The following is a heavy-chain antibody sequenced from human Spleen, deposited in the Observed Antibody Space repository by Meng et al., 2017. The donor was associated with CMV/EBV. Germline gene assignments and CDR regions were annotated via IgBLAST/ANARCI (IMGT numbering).Heavy chain of an antibody. V-gene: IGHV3-23*01. CDR3: ARGSYDYGGNNFDY. CDR2: ISASGDST. J-gene: IGHJ4*02. Sequence: GESLKISCAASGFTFSSYAMSWVRQAPGRGLEWVSTISASGDSTYYADSVKGRFTISRDTSKNTLYLQMNSLRAEDSAVYYCARGSYDYGGNNFDYWGQGTLVTVSS. D-gene: IGHD4-23*01. CDR1: GFTFSSYA.